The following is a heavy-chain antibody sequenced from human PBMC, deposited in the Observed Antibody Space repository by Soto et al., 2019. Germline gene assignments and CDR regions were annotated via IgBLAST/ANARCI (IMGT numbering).Heavy chain of an antibody. J-gene: IGHJ4*02. CDR3: AKGGPGIAVAGLFDY. V-gene: IGHV3-23*01. CDR2: ISGSGGST. CDR1: GFTFSSYA. D-gene: IGHD6-19*01. Sequence: PGGSLRLSCAASGFTFSSYAMSWVRQAPGKGLEWVSAISGSGGSTYYADSVKGRFTISRDNSKNTLYVQMNSMRAEDTAVYYCAKGGPGIAVAGLFDYWGQGTLVTVSS.